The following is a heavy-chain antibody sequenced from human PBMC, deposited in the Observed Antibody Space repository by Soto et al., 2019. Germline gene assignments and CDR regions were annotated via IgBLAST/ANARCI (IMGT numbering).Heavy chain of an antibody. CDR1: GFTFDDYG. D-gene: IGHD2-2*01. Sequence: GGSLRLSCAASGFTFDDYGMSWVRQAPGKGLERVANIKQDGSEKYYVDSVKGRFTISRDNAKNSLYLQMNSLRAEDTAVYYCARDPNIVLVPAALRSYYYYYGMDVWGQGTTVTVSS. CDR2: IKQDGSEK. V-gene: IGHV3-7*01. CDR3: ARDPNIVLVPAALRSYYYYYGMDV. J-gene: IGHJ6*02.